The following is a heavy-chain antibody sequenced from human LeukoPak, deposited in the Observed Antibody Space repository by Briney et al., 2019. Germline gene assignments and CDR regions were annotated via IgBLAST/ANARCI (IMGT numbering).Heavy chain of an antibody. V-gene: IGHV1-69*13. CDR3: ARDDDDILTGYDY. Sequence: GASVKVSCKASGGTFSSYAISWVRQAPGQGLEWMGGIIPIFGTANYAQKFQGRVTITADESTSTAYMELSSLRSEDTAVYYCARDDDDILTGYDYWGQGTLVTVSS. CDR2: IIPIFGTA. CDR1: GGTFSSYA. J-gene: IGHJ4*02. D-gene: IGHD3-9*01.